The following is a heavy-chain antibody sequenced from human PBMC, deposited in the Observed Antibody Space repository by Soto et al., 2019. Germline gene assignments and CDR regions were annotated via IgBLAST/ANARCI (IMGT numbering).Heavy chain of an antibody. Sequence: PSETLSLTCTVSGGSISSSSYYWGWIRQPPGKGLEWIGSIYYSGSTYYNPSLKSRVTISVDTSKNQFSLKLSSVTAADTAVYYCARGHYDFWSGYYYYYMDVWGKGTTVTVSS. D-gene: IGHD3-3*01. CDR2: IYYSGST. CDR1: GGSISSSSYY. CDR3: ARGHYDFWSGYYYYYMDV. J-gene: IGHJ6*03. V-gene: IGHV4-39*01.